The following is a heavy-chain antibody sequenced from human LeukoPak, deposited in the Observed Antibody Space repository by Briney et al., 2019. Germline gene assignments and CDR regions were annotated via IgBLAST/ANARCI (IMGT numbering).Heavy chain of an antibody. CDR2: IYYSGST. J-gene: IGHJ6*03. CDR1: GGSISSSSYY. CDR3: ARLSYYYYMDV. V-gene: IGHV4-39*07. Sequence: SETLSLTCTVSGGSISSSSYYWGWIRQPPGKGLEWIGSIYYSGSTYYNPSLKSRVTISVDTSKNQFSLKLSSVTAADTAVYYCARLSYYYYMDVWGKGTTVTVSS.